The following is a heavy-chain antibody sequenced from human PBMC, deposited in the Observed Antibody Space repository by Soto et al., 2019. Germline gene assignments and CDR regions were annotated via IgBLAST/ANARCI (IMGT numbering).Heavy chain of an antibody. Sequence: PGGSLRLSCAASGFTFSSYEMNWVRQAPGKGLEWVSYISSSGSTIYDADSVKGRFSISRDNAKNSLYLQMNSLRAEDTAVYYCARGGSGSYEYFQHWGQGTLVTVSS. CDR2: ISSSGSTI. CDR1: GFTFSSYE. J-gene: IGHJ1*01. CDR3: ARGGSGSYEYFQH. V-gene: IGHV3-48*03. D-gene: IGHD1-26*01.